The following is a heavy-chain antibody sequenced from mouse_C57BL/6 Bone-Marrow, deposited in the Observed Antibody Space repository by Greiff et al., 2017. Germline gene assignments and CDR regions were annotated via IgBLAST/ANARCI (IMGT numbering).Heavy chain of an antibody. Sequence: EVPGVESGGGLVKPGGSLKLSCAASGFTFSSYAMSWVRQTPEKRLEWVATISDGGSYTYSPDNVKGRFTISRDNAKNNLYLQMSHLKSEDTARYYCARAYYSNPYAMDYWGQGTSVTVSS. CDR2: ISDGGSYT. V-gene: IGHV5-4*01. CDR1: GFTFSSYA. J-gene: IGHJ4*01. CDR3: ARAYYSNPYAMDY. D-gene: IGHD2-5*01.